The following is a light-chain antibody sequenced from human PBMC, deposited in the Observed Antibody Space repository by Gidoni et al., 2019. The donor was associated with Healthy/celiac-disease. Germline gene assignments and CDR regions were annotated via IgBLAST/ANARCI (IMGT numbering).Light chain of an antibody. V-gene: IGKV3-20*01. CDR1: QSVSSSY. CDR3: QQYGSSPWT. Sequence: EIVFTQSPGTLSLSPGERATLSCRASQSVSSSYLAWYQQKPGQAPRLLIYGASSRATGNPDRFRGSGSGTDFTLTISRLEPEDFAVYYCQQYGSSPWTFGQXTKVEIK. CDR2: GAS. J-gene: IGKJ1*01.